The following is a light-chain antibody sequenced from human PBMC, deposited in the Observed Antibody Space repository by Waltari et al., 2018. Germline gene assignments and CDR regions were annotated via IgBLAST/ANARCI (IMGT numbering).Light chain of an antibody. CDR2: LNSDGSH. Sequence: QLVLTQSPSASASLGASVKLTCTLSSGHSSYAIAWHQQQPEKGPRSLMKLNSDGSHSKGDGFPDRFSGSSSGAERYLTISSLQSEDEADYYCQTWGTGIFGGGTKLTVL. CDR3: QTWGTGI. CDR1: SGHSSYA. J-gene: IGLJ2*01. V-gene: IGLV4-69*01.